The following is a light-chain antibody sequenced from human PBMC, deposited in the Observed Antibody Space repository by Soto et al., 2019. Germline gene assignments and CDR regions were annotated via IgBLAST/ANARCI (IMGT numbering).Light chain of an antibody. CDR3: QQYNNWPPT. CDR1: QSVTSN. J-gene: IGKJ1*01. CDR2: GAS. Sequence: EIVMTQSPATLSVSPGERATLSCRASQSVTSNLAWYQQKPGHAPRLLIYGASTRATGIPARFSGSGSGTEFTLTISSLQSEDFAVYCCQQYNNWPPTFGQGTKVDSK. V-gene: IGKV3-15*01.